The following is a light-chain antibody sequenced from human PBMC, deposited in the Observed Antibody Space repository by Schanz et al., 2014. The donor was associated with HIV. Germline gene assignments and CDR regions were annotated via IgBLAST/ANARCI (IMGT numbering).Light chain of an antibody. CDR1: QGISSY. Sequence: AIRMTQSPSSFSASTGDRVTITCRASQGISSYLAWYQQKPGKAPKLLIYTASSLQSGVPSRFSGSGSGTEFTLTIDNLQPDDFATYYCQQYNTKPYTFGQGTKLEIK. J-gene: IGKJ2*01. V-gene: IGKV1-8*01. CDR2: TAS. CDR3: QQYNTKPYT.